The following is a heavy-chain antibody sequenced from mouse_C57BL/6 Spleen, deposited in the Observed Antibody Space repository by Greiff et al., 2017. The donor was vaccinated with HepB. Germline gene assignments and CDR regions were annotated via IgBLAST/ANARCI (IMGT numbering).Heavy chain of an antibody. D-gene: IGHD4-1*01. J-gene: IGHJ2*01. Sequence: EVKLVESGGGLVKPGGSLKLSCAASGFTFSSYTMSWVRQTPEKRLEWVATISGGGGNTYYPDSVKGRFTISRDNAKNTLYLQMSSLRSEDSALYYCAREPKLGTIFDYWGQGTTLTVSS. CDR2: ISGGGGNT. CDR1: GFTFSSYT. CDR3: AREPKLGTIFDY. V-gene: IGHV5-9*01.